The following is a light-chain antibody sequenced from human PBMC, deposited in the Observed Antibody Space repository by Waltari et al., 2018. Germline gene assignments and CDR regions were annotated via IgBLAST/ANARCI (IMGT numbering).Light chain of an antibody. CDR1: SGSVSTNPY. Sequence: QTVVTQEPSVSVSPGGTATLTCGLSSGSVSTNPYPSWYQQTPGQAPRTLIYNTNTRSSGVPDRFSGSILGNKAALTITGAQADDECDYYCVIYMGNGISVFGGGTKLTVL. CDR2: NTN. V-gene: IGLV8-61*01. J-gene: IGLJ2*01. CDR3: VIYMGNGISV.